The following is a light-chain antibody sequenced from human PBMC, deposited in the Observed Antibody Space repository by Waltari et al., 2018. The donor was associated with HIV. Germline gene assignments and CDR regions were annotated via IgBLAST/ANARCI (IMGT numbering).Light chain of an antibody. Sequence: QSVLTQPPSASGTPGQRLPISCSGGRSNIGSTSALRSQQLPGPAPKLLIYSNNQRPSGVPDRFSGSKSGTSASLAISGLQSEDEADYYCAAWDDSLNGYYVFGTGTKVTVL. J-gene: IGLJ1*01. CDR2: SNN. V-gene: IGLV1-44*01. CDR1: RSNIGSTS. CDR3: AAWDDSLNGYYV.